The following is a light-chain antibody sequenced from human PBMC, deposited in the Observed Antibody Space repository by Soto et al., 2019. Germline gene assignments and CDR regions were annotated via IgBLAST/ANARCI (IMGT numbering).Light chain of an antibody. Sequence: DIQMTQSPSSVSASVGDRFTMTFRASQGVSTWLAWYQQKPGKAPNLLIYTASSLQSGVPSRFSGSGSGTDFTLTINGLQPEDFATYYCQQAASFPITFGQGTRLEIK. V-gene: IGKV1-12*01. CDR3: QQAASFPIT. CDR1: QGVSTW. J-gene: IGKJ5*01. CDR2: TAS.